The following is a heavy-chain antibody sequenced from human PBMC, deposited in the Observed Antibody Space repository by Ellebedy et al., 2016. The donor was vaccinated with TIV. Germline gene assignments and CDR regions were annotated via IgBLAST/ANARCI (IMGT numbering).Heavy chain of an antibody. D-gene: IGHD3-10*01. CDR3: ARDDPSGWLDP. Sequence: MPSETLSLTCTVSGDSISSRNLYWGWIRQAPGKGLQWIGSIYSSWNTYYNPSLESRVTMSIDTSKNQFSLKLTSVTAADTAVYYCARDDPSGWLDPWGQGTLVTVSS. V-gene: IGHV4-39*07. CDR1: GDSISSRNLY. J-gene: IGHJ5*02. CDR2: IYSSWNT.